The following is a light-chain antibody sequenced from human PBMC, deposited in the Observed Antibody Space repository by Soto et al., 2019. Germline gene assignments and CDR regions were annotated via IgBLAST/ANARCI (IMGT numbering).Light chain of an antibody. CDR1: QSVSSN. CDR2: GAS. Sequence: EIVMTQSPATLSVSPGERATLSCRASQSVSSNLAWYQQKPGQAARLLMYGASTRATGIPDRFSGSGSGTEFTLTISSLQSEDFAVYYCQQHNNWPPWTFGQGTKVEIK. CDR3: QQHNNWPPWT. J-gene: IGKJ1*01. V-gene: IGKV3-15*01.